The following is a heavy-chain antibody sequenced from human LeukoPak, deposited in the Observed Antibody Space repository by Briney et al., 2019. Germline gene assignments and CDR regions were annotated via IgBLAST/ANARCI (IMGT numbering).Heavy chain of an antibody. V-gene: IGHV3-23*01. CDR2: ISGSGGST. J-gene: IGHJ4*02. D-gene: IGHD2-2*01. CDR3: AKDDNIVVVPAAGWGDY. Sequence: GGSLRLSCAASGFTFSSYAMSWVRQAPGKGLEWVSAISGSGGSTYYADSVKGRFTISRDNSKNTLYLQMDSLRAEDTAVYYCAKDDNIVVVPAAGWGDYWGQGTLVTVSS. CDR1: GFTFSSYA.